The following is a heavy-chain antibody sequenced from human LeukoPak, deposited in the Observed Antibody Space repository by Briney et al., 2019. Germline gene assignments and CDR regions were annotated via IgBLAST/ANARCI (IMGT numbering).Heavy chain of an antibody. J-gene: IGHJ6*03. CDR2: IYHSGST. CDR1: DDSITIYY. CDR3: ARVAGGYYYYYMDV. D-gene: IGHD3-16*01. V-gene: IGHV4-38-2*02. Sequence: SETLSLTCTVSDDSITIYYWSWIRQPPGKGLEWIGSIYHSGSTYYNPSLKSRVTISVDTSKNQFSLKLSSVTAADTAVYYCARVAGGYYYYYMDVWGKGTTVTVSS.